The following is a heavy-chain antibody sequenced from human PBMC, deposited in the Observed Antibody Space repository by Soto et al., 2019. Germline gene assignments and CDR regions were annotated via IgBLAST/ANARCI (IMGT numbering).Heavy chain of an antibody. CDR2: IYYSGST. J-gene: IGHJ2*01. CDR1: GGSISSGGYY. D-gene: IGHD3-22*01. V-gene: IGHV4-31*03. Sequence: QVQLQESGPGLVKPSQTLSLTCTVSGGSISSGGYYWSWIRQHPGKGLEWIGYIYYSGSTYYNPSLKSRVTISVDTSKNQFSLKLSSVTAADTAVYYCARGSTGGYYYDSSGYYGRTYWYFDLWGRGTLVTVSS. CDR3: ARGSTGGYYYDSSGYYGRTYWYFDL.